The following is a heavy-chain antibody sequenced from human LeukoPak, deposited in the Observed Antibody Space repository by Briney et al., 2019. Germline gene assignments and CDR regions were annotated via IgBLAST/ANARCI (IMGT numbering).Heavy chain of an antibody. CDR2: IRSKAHGGTT. V-gene: IGHV3-49*03. CDR3: ARYLFAYDTSAQGGMDV. J-gene: IGHJ6*02. Sequence: GGSLRLSCAASVFTFGDNAMSWFRQAPGKGLEWVGVIRSKAHGGTTQYAASVMGRFSISRDDSNYIAYLQMNSLKAEDTAVYYCARYLFAYDTSAQGGMDVWGQGTTVTVSS. CDR1: VFTFGDNA. D-gene: IGHD3-22*01.